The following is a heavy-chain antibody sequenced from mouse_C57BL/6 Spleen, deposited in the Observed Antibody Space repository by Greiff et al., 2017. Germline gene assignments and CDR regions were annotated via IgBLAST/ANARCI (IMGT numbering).Heavy chain of an antibody. CDR1: GFTFSDYG. D-gene: IGHD1-1*01. Sequence: EVMLVESGGGLVKPGGSLKLSCAASGFTFSDYGMHWVRQAPGKGLEWVAYISSGSSTIYYADTVKGRFTISRDNAKNTLFLQMTSLRSEDTAMYYCARTLCYGSSPFAYWGQGTLVTVSA. V-gene: IGHV5-17*01. CDR2: ISSGSSTI. J-gene: IGHJ3*01. CDR3: ARTLCYGSSPFAY.